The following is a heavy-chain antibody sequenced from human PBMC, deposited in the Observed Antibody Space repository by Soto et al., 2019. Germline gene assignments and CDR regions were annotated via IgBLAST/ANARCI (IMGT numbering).Heavy chain of an antibody. CDR3: ARASGYSDWPLTDFDY. V-gene: IGHV1-18*01. CDR1: GYTFTSYG. J-gene: IGHJ4*02. CDR2: ISAYNGNT. D-gene: IGHD3-9*01. Sequence: ASVKVSCKASGYTFTSYGISWVRQAPGQGLEWMGWISAYNGNTNYAQKLQGRVTMTTDTSTSTAYMELRSLRSDDTAVYYCARASGYSDWPLTDFDYWGQGTLVTVSS.